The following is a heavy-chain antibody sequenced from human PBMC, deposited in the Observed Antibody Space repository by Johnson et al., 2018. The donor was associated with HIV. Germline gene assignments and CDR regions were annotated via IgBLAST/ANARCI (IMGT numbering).Heavy chain of an antibody. CDR1: GFTFSSYA. Sequence: QVQLVESGGGVVQPGRSLRLSCAASGFTFSSYAMHWVRQAPGKGLEWVAVISYDGSNKYYADSVKGRFTISRDNSKNTLYLQMNSLRAEDTALYYCVRGTITVIRGIIAFDLWGQGTMVTVSS. CDR2: ISYDGSNK. V-gene: IGHV3-30-3*01. J-gene: IGHJ3*01. CDR3: VRGTITVIRGIIAFDL. D-gene: IGHD3-10*01.